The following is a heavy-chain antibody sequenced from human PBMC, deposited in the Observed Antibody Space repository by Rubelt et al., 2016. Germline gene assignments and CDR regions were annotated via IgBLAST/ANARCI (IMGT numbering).Heavy chain of an antibody. D-gene: IGHD3-22*01. CDR3: ARDFFTYYYDSSGFSPQGY. V-gene: IGHV3-23*04. Sequence: EVQLVESGGGLVKPGGSLRLSCAASGFTFSSYAMSWVRQPPGKGLEWVSAISGSGGSTAYADSVKGRFTISRDNAKNSLYLKMNSLRAEDTALYYCARDFFTYYYDSSGFSPQGYWGQGTLVTVSS. CDR1: GFTFSSYA. J-gene: IGHJ4*02. CDR2: ISGSGGST.